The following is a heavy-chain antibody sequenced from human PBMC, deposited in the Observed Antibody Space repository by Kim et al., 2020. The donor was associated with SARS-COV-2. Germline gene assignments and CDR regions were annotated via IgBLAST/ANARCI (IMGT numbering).Heavy chain of an antibody. J-gene: IGHJ4*02. D-gene: IGHD3-16*02. Sequence: GESLKISCKGSGYSFTSYWIGWVRQMPGKGLEWMGIIYPGDSDTRYSPSFQGQVTISADKSISTAYLQWSSLKASDTAMYYCARRKYYDYVWGSYRPTGYFDYWGQGTLVTVSS. CDR1: GYSFTSYW. CDR2: IYPGDSDT. V-gene: IGHV5-51*01. CDR3: ARRKYYDYVWGSYRPTGYFDY.